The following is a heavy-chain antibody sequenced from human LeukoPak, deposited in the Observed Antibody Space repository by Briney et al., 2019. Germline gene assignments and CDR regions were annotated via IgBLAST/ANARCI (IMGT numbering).Heavy chain of an antibody. D-gene: IGHD6-19*01. CDR2: IVWNSGNI. Sequence: GGSLRLSCAASGFTFDDYAMHWVRQAPGKGLEWVSGIVWNSGNIVYADSVKGRFTISRDNAKNSLYLQMNSLRAEDTAVYYCARRIAVAGNDYWGQGTLVTVSS. J-gene: IGHJ4*02. V-gene: IGHV3-9*01. CDR1: GFTFDDYA. CDR3: ARRIAVAGNDY.